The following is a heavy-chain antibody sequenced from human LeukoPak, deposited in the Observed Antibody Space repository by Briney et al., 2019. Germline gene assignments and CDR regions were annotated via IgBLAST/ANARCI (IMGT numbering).Heavy chain of an antibody. V-gene: IGHV3-21*01. D-gene: IGHD6-13*01. CDR2: ISSSSRYI. CDR1: GFTFSSYS. CDR3: AREQPGSSSPLDY. J-gene: IGHJ4*02. Sequence: GGSLRLSCAASGFTFSSYSMNWVRQAPGKGLEWVSSISSSSRYIYYADSVKGRFTISRDNAKNSLYLQMNSLRAEDTAVYSCAREQPGSSSPLDYWGQGTLVTVSS.